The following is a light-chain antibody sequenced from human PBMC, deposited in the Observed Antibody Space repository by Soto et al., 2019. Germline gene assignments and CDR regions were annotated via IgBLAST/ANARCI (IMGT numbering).Light chain of an antibody. V-gene: IGKV3-15*01. CDR1: QSVSRN. J-gene: IGKJ2*01. Sequence: EIVMTQSPATLSVSPGERATLSCRASQSVSRNLVWHQQKPGQAPRLLIYGASTRATGIPASFSGSGSGTEFTLTISSLQSEDFAIYYCQQYNNWPHTFGQGTKLEIK. CDR2: GAS. CDR3: QQYNNWPHT.